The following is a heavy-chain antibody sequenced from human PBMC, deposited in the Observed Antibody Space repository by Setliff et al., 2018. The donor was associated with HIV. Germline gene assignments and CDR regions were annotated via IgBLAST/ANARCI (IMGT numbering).Heavy chain of an antibody. Sequence: SVKVSCKASGGTFNTYDISWVRQAPGQGLEWMGGIIPSFDITNYAQKFRGRVTITADNSTSTAYMELSSLRSEDTAVYYCARALTSGGFYYYYMDVWGKGTTVTVSS. CDR1: GGTFNTYD. D-gene: IGHD3-9*01. CDR2: IIPSFDIT. J-gene: IGHJ6*03. CDR3: ARALTSGGFYYYYMDV. V-gene: IGHV1-69*10.